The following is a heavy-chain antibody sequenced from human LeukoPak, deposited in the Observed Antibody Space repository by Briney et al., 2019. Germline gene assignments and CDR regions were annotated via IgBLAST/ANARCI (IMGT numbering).Heavy chain of an antibody. J-gene: IGHJ5*02. Sequence: SETLSLTCTVSGGSISSTDYYWGCIRQPPGEGLESIGTIYYSSGSTYFNPSLKSRVTISVDTSKNQFSLKLSSVTAADTAVYYCARGRPDYGDFLRFLFDPWGQGTLVTVSS. D-gene: IGHD4-17*01. CDR1: GGSISSTDYY. CDR2: IYYSSGST. V-gene: IGHV4-39*07. CDR3: ARGRPDYGDFLRFLFDP.